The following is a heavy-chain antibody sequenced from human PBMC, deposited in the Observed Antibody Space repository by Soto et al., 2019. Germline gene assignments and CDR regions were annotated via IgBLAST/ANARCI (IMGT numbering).Heavy chain of an antibody. CDR3: ARADDGGDSLDV. V-gene: IGHV4-30-4*08. Sequence: QVQLQQSGPGLVKPSQTLSLTCTVSGDSISSDSYHWTWIRQSPGKGLEWIGYIHHSGSILYNPSLKSRVTISVDTSKNQFSLHLTSVTAADTAVYFCARADDGGDSLDVWGQGTTVTVSS. J-gene: IGHJ6*02. CDR2: IHHSGSI. CDR1: GDSISSDSYH. D-gene: IGHD2-21*02.